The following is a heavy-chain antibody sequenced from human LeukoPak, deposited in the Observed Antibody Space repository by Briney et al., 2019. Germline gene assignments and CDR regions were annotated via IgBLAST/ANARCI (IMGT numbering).Heavy chain of an antibody. J-gene: IGHJ3*02. V-gene: IGHV4-39*01. CDR2: ISYSGST. CDR3: ARQGRSYCSGGSCYPSGFDI. Sequence: SETLSLTCTVSGGSISSSSYFWGWIRHPPGKGLESIATISYSGSTFYIPSLKSRVTISVDTSKNQFSLKLGSVTAADTAVYYCARQGRSYCSGGSCYPSGFDIWGQGTVVTVSS. D-gene: IGHD2-15*01. CDR1: GGSISSSSYF.